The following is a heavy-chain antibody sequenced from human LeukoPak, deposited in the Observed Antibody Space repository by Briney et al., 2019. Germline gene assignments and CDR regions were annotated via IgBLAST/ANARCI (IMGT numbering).Heavy chain of an antibody. J-gene: IGHJ4*02. CDR3: AREGGPYRPLDY. CDR1: GGSITNTNY. CDR2: VNLQGST. Sequence: SETLSLTCGVSGGSITNTNYWTWVRQPPGKGLKWIGEVNLQGSTNYNPSLMGRFAISVDTSENHISLQLTSVTAADTAVYYCAREGGPYRPLDYSGQGTLVTVSS. V-gene: IGHV4-4*02.